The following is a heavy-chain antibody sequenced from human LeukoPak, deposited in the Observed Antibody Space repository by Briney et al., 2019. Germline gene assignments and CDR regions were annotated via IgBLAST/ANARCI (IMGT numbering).Heavy chain of an antibody. CDR2: ISSSSSYI. V-gene: IGHV3-21*01. J-gene: IGHJ4*02. Sequence: GGSLRLSCAASGFTFSSYSMNWVRQAPGKGLEWVSSISSSSSYIYYADPVKGRFTISRDNAKNSLYLQMNSLRAEDTAVYYCALSSGYLFDYWGKGTLVTVSS. CDR1: GFTFSSYS. D-gene: IGHD3-22*01. CDR3: ALSSGYLFDY.